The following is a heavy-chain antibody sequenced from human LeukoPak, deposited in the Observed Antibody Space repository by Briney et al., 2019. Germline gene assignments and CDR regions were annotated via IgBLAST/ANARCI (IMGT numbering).Heavy chain of an antibody. Sequence: SETLSLTCTVSGGSISSYYWGWIRQPPGKGLEWIGSIYYSGSTYYNPSLKSRVTISVDTSKNQFSLKLSSVTAADTAVYYCARHPLFPSLAVTTTPYFDYWGQGTLVTVSS. CDR1: GGSISSYY. J-gene: IGHJ4*02. CDR2: IYYSGST. CDR3: ARHPLFPSLAVTTTPYFDY. V-gene: IGHV4-39*01. D-gene: IGHD4-17*01.